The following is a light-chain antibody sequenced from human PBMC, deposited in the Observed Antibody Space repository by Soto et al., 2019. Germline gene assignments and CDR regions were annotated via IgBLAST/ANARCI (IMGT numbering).Light chain of an antibody. CDR3: MQGSHWAT. CDR2: KVS. J-gene: IGKJ2*01. CDR1: QSLVSSDGLTY. V-gene: IGKV2-30*01. Sequence: VVMTQSPLSLAVTLGQTASISCRCSQSLVSSDGLTYFNWFHQRPGQSPRRLIYKVSNRDSGVPDRFTGSGSGTDFTLTISRVEAEDVSIYYCMQGSHWATFGQGTKLEIK.